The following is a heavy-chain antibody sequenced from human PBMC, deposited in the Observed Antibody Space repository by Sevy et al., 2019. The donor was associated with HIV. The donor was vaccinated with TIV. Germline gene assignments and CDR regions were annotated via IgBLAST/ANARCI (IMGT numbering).Heavy chain of an antibody. CDR3: ARPFGSGSWEAFDV. D-gene: IGHD3-10*01. CDR1: GFMFNLYS. CDR2: ISFSSNYI. V-gene: IGHV3-21*06. J-gene: IGHJ3*01. Sequence: GGSLRLSCTTSGFMFNLYSFNWVRQAPGKGLEWISSISFSSNYIFYGDSVKGRFTISRDNAKNSLFLQMNSLRVDDTALYYCARPFGSGSWEAFDVWGQGTMVTVSS.